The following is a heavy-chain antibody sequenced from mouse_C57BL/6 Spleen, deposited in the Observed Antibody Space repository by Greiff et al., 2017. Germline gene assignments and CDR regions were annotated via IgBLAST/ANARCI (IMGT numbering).Heavy chain of an antibody. CDR3: ARDYYGSSYDWYFDV. V-gene: IGHV1-72*01. CDR1: GYTFTSYW. J-gene: IGHJ1*03. CDR2: IDPNSGGT. Sequence: VKLQQPGAELVKPGASVKLSCKASGYTFTSYWMHWVKQRPGRGLEWIGRIDPNSGGTKYNEKFKSKATLTVDKPSSTAYMQLSSLTSEDSAVYYCARDYYGSSYDWYFDVWGTGTTVTVSS. D-gene: IGHD1-1*01.